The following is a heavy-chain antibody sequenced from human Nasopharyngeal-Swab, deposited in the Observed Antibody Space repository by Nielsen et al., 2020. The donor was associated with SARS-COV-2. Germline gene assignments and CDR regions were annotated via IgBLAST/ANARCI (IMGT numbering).Heavy chain of an antibody. CDR3: ARDTPTPDTAMIRGWLGLYYYYGMDV. J-gene: IGHJ6*02. V-gene: IGHV3-48*04. Sequence: WIRQPPGKGLEWVSYISSSSSTIYYADSVKGRFTISRDNAKNSLYLQMNSLRAEDTAVYYCARDTPTPDTAMIRGWLGLYYYYGMDVWGQGTTVTVSS. CDR2: ISSSSSTI. D-gene: IGHD5-18*01.